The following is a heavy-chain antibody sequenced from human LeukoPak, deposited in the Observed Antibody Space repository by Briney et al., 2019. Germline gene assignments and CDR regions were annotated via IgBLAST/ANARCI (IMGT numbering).Heavy chain of an antibody. V-gene: IGHV4-59*11. D-gene: IGHD4-17*01. Sequence: SETLSLTCAVSGDSFSSHYWTWIGQSPGTGLEWIGYISHIGRTNYNPSLKSRVTISIDTSKNQFSLKLRSVTAADAAVYYCARDLVTVTKGFEIWGQGTMVSVSS. CDR3: ARDLVTVTKGFEI. CDR2: ISHIGRT. J-gene: IGHJ3*02. CDR1: GDSFSSHY.